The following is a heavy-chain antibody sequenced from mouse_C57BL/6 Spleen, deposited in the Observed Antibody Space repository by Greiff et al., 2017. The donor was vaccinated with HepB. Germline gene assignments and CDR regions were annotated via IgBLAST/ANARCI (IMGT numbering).Heavy chain of an antibody. D-gene: IGHD1-1*01. J-gene: IGHJ3*01. CDR3: ARRDYGSNPAWFAY. V-gene: IGHV5-17*01. Sequence: EVQLVESGGGLVKPGGSLKLSCAASGFTFSDYGMHWVRQAPEKGLEWVAYISSGSSTIYYADTVKGRFTISRDNAKNTLFLQMTSLRSEDTAMYYCARRDYGSNPAWFAYWGQGTLVTVSA. CDR2: ISSGSSTI. CDR1: GFTFSDYG.